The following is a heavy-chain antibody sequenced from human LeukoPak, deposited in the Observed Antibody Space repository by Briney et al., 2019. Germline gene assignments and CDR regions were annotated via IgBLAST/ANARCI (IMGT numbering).Heavy chain of an antibody. CDR2: ISGSGGST. J-gene: IGHJ4*02. Sequence: PGGSLRLSCAASGFTFSSYVMSWVHQAPGKGLEWVSSISGSGGSTYYADSVKGRFTISRDNSKNTLYLQMNSLRAEDTAFYYCAKDLKGYSDYDFSDYWGRGTLVTVSS. D-gene: IGHD5-12*01. CDR3: AKDLKGYSDYDFSDY. CDR1: GFTFSSYV. V-gene: IGHV3-23*01.